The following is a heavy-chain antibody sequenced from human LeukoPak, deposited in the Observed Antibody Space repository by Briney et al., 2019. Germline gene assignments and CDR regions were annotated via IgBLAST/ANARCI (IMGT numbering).Heavy chain of an antibody. CDR1: GGTFSSYA. Sequence: GASVKVSCKASGGTFSSYAISWVRQAPGQGLEWMGGIIPIFGTANYAQKFQGRVTIAADESTSTAYMELSSLRSEDTAVYYCASGGGQQLVPLDYWGQGTLVTVSS. CDR3: ASGGGQQLVPLDY. V-gene: IGHV1-69*13. J-gene: IGHJ4*02. CDR2: IIPIFGTA. D-gene: IGHD6-13*01.